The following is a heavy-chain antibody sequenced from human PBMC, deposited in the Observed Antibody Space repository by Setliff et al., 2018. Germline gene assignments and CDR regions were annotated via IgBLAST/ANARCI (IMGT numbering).Heavy chain of an antibody. Sequence: SETLSLTCTVSGGSVTSYYWSWIRQAAGKGLEWVGRISSNGRTNYNPSLEGRVSMSVDTSKNQISLHLTSVTTADTALYYCTRGRQNYYYMDVWGKGTTVTVSS. J-gene: IGHJ6*03. V-gene: IGHV4-4*07. CDR2: ISSNGRT. CDR3: TRGRQNYYYMDV. CDR1: GGSVTSYY.